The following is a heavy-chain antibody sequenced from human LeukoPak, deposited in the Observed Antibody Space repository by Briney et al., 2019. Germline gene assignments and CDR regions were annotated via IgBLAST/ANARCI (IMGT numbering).Heavy chain of an antibody. J-gene: IGHJ5*02. D-gene: IGHD2-2*01. Sequence: SQTLSLTCAISGDSVSSNSAAWNWIRQSPSRGLELLGRRYYRSKWYNDYAVSVKSRITINPDTSKNQFSLQLNSVTPEDTAVYYCARGRYCSSTTCYNWFDPWGQGTLVTVSS. CDR3: ARGRYCSSTTCYNWFDP. CDR2: RYYRSKWYN. CDR1: GDSVSSNSAA. V-gene: IGHV6-1*01.